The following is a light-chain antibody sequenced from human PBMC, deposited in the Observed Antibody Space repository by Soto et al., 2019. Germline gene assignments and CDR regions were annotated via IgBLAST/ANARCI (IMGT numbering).Light chain of an antibody. J-gene: IGKJ2*01. Sequence: IVMTQSPYSLAVSLREWPRLSGSSSPSVIHSSNNRSYFACYQQKPRRTPELVPYWAAARESGVPDRFSGSGSGTDFTLPINSLQAEDVAVYFCQQYYNNPRTFGQGTKVDI. CDR2: WAA. V-gene: IGKV4-1*01. CDR3: QQYYNNPRT. CDR1: PSVIHSSNNRSY.